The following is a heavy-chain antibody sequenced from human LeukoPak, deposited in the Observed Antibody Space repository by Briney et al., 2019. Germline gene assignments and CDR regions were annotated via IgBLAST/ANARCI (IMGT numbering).Heavy chain of an antibody. CDR2: ISYDGSNK. V-gene: IGHV3-30-3*01. CDR3: ARGHVSMGRLLDS. J-gene: IGHJ5*02. CDR1: GFTFSSYA. D-gene: IGHD2/OR15-2a*01. Sequence: PGRSLRLSCAGSGFTFSSYAMHWVRQAPGKGLEWVAVISYDGSNKYYADSVKGRFTISRDNSKNTMYLQMNSLRDDDTAVYYCARGHVSMGRLLDSWGQGTLVTVSS.